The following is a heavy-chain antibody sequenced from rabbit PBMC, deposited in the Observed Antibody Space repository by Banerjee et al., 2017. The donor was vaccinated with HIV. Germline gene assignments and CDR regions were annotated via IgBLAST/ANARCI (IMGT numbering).Heavy chain of an antibody. CDR3: ARDRDGDAGYGSLAL. Sequence: QQQLEESGGDLVQPEGSLTLTCTASGLDFSSSYDMCWVRQAPGKGPEWIACIYLGDGSTYYASWAKGRFTISKTPSTTVTLQMTSLTVADTATYFCARDRDGDAGYGSLALWGPGTLVTVS. J-gene: IGHJ4*01. CDR1: GLDFSSSYD. CDR2: IYLGDGST. V-gene: IGHV1S45*01. D-gene: IGHD7-1*01.